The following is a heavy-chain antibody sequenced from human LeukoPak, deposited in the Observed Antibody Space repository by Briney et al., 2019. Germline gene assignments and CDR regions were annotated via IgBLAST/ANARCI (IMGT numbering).Heavy chain of an antibody. CDR3: ARTSIFGVVIMSPGWFDP. CDR1: GYTFTGYY. V-gene: IGHV1-2*02. Sequence: GASVKVSCKASGYTFTGYYMHWVRQAPGQGLEWMGWINPNSGGTNYAQKFQGRVTMTRDTSISTAYMELSRLRSDDTAVYYCARTSIFGVVIMSPGWFDPWGQGTLVTVSS. D-gene: IGHD3-3*01. CDR2: INPNSGGT. J-gene: IGHJ5*02.